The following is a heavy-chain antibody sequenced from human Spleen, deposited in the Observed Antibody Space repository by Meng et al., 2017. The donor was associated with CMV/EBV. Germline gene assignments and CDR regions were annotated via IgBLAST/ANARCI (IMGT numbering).Heavy chain of an antibody. J-gene: IGHJ4*02. V-gene: IGHV3-30*02. CDR2: IRYDGSKK. CDR3: ARDLTTVAVVPAAMVGY. D-gene: IGHD2-2*01. Sequence: GESLKISCAASGFIFSSYGMYWVRQAPGKGLEWVAFIRYDGSKKHADSVKGRFSISRDNSKNTLYLQMNSLRAEDTAVYYCARDLTTVAVVPAAMVGYWGQGTLVTVSS. CDR1: GFIFSSYG.